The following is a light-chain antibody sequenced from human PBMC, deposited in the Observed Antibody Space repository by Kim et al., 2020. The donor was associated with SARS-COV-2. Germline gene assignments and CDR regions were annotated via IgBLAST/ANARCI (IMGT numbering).Light chain of an antibody. V-gene: IGLV2-23*02. CDR3: CSFAGSSTWV. CDR2: EVT. Sequence: GQSITIACTGASSDVGGYDFVSWYQQRAGKAPKVMIYEVTKRPSGVSHRFSGSKSGNTASLTISGLQAEDEADYYCCSFAGSSTWVFGGGTQLTVL. CDR1: SSDVGGYDF. J-gene: IGLJ3*02.